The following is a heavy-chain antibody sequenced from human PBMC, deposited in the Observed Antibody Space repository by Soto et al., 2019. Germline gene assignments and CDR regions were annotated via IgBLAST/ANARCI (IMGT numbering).Heavy chain of an antibody. V-gene: IGHV4-59*01. J-gene: IGHJ5*02. CDR2: FYDSGST. D-gene: IGHD3-22*01. CDR1: RGSISDYY. Sequence: SETLSLTCTVSRGSISDYYWGWIRQPPGKGLEWVGYFYDSGSTKYNPSLKSRVTISVDTSKSQISLEMKSVTVADTAVYYCARVGSGGYSNNWFDPWGQGTLVTVSS. CDR3: ARVGSGGYSNNWFDP.